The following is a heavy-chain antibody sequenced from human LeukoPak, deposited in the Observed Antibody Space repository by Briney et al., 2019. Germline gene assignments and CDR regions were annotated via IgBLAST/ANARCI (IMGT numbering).Heavy chain of an antibody. J-gene: IGHJ4*02. D-gene: IGHD6-13*01. CDR1: GFTVSSNY. V-gene: IGHV3-53*01. CDR2: MYSGDKT. CDR3: ARGPLIAAAGTW. Sequence: GGSLRLSCAASGFTVSSNYMSWVRQAPGKGLEWVSVMYSGDKTYYADSVKGRFTISRDNSKNTLHLQMNSLRAEDTAVYYCARGPLIAAAGTWWGQGTLVTVSS.